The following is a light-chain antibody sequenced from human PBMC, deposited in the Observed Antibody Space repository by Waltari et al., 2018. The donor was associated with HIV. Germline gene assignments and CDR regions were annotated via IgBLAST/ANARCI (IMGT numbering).Light chain of an antibody. CDR1: QDVNNW. CDR2: KAS. J-gene: IGKJ2*01. V-gene: IGKV1-5*03. CDR3: QQYNSDFYT. Sequence: DIQMTQSPSTLPASVGDRVTITCRASQDVNNWLAWYQQKSGRAPKLLINKASNLEQGVPSRFSGSASGTVFTLIIDSLQPDDFATYYCQQYNSDFYTFGPGTKLEMK.